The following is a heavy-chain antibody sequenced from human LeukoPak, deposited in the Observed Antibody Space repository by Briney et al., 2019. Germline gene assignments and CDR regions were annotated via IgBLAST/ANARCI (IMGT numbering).Heavy chain of an antibody. V-gene: IGHV3-7*03. D-gene: IGHD3-22*01. Sequence: GGSLRLSCAASGFTFSSYSMNWVRQAPGKGLEWVANIKQDGSDKYYVDSVKGRFTISRDNAKNSLYLQMNSLRAEDTAVYYCARAYYESSGCHDYWGQGTLVTVSS. CDR2: IKQDGSDK. J-gene: IGHJ4*02. CDR3: ARAYYESSGCHDY. CDR1: GFTFSSYS.